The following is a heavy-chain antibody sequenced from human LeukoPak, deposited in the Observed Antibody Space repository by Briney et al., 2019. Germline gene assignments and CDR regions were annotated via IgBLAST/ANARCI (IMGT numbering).Heavy chain of an antibody. CDR1: GFTVSSNY. V-gene: IGHV3-53*01. J-gene: IGHJ4*02. Sequence: GGSLRLSCEASGFTVSSNYMGWVRQAPGKGLEWVSVIYSGGNTYYADSVKGRFTISRDNSKNTLYLQMNSLRAEDTAVYYCARDVVTVAGADYWGQGTLVTVSS. CDR2: IYSGGNT. D-gene: IGHD6-19*01. CDR3: ARDVVTVAGADY.